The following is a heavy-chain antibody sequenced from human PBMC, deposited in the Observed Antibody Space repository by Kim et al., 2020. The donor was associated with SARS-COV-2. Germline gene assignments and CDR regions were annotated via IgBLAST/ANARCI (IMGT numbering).Heavy chain of an antibody. CDR1: GFTFSSYA. J-gene: IGHJ4*02. Sequence: GGSLRLSCAASGFTFSSYAMSWVRQAPGKGLEWVSAISGSGGSTYYADSVKGRFTISRDNSKNTLYLQMNSLRAEDTAVYYCAKDFTRSSWYDRVGLLRFDYWGQGTLVTVSS. CDR2: ISGSGGST. D-gene: IGHD6-13*01. CDR3: AKDFTRSSWYDRVGLLRFDY. V-gene: IGHV3-23*01.